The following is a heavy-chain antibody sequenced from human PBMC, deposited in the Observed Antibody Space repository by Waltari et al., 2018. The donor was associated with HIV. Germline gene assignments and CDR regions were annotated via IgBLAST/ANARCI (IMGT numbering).Heavy chain of an antibody. J-gene: IGHJ4*02. CDR1: GFTFDDYA. CDR2: ISWNSGSI. D-gene: IGHD5-18*01. CDR3: AKGPTAMVDY. Sequence: EVQLVESGGGLVQPGGSLRLSCAASGFTFDDYAMHWVRQAPGKGLEWVSGISWNSGSIGYADSVKGRFTISRDNAKNSLYLQMNSLRAEDTALYYCAKGPTAMVDYWGQGTLVTVSS. V-gene: IGHV3-9*01.